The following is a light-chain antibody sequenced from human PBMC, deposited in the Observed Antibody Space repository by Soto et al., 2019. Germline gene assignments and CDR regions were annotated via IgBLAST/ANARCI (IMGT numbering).Light chain of an antibody. J-gene: IGKJ1*01. CDR3: QQYGSSSWT. V-gene: IGKV3-20*01. Sequence: ELALPQSPSALSLSPGERATLSCRTSQSISSAHLAWYQHKPGQAPRLLVYGSSSRATGIPDRFSGSGSGTDFTLTISRLEPEDFAVYYCQQYGSSSWTFGQGTKV. CDR1: QSISSAH. CDR2: GSS.